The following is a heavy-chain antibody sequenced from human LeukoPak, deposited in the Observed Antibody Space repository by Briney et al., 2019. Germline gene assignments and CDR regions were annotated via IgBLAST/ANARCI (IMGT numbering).Heavy chain of an antibody. CDR2: ISSTSGYI. D-gene: IGHD3-22*01. V-gene: IGHV3-21*06. Sequence: PGGSLRLSCAASGFTFGSYDMNWVRQAPGKRMEWVASISSTSGYIYYADSVKGRFTTSRDNVKNSLYLQMNSLRAEDTAVYYCAREGGGYYDSSGSVDYWGQGTLVTVSS. CDR3: AREGGGYYDSSGSVDY. CDR1: GFTFGSYD. J-gene: IGHJ4*02.